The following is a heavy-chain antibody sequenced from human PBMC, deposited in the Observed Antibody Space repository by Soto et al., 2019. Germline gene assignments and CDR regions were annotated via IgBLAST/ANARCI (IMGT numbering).Heavy chain of an antibody. V-gene: IGHV1-3*01. CDR3: AIGEIAAAADY. CDR2: INAGNGNT. J-gene: IGHJ4*02. CDR1: GYTFTGYY. Sequence: ASVKVSCKASGYTFTGYYMHWVRQAPGQGLEWMGWINAGNGNTKYAQKFQGRVTITRDTSASTAYMELSSLRSEDTAVYYCAIGEIAAAADYWGQGTLVTVSS. D-gene: IGHD6-13*01.